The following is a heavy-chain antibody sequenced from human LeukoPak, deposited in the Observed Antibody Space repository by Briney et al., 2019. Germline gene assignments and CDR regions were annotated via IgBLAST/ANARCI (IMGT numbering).Heavy chain of an antibody. CDR2: ISAYNGNT. CDR3: ARDIVLMGFGWFDP. CDR1: GYTFTSYG. D-gene: IGHD2-8*01. V-gene: IGHV1-18*01. Sequence: WASVKVSCKASGYTFTSYGISWVRQAPGQGLEWMGWISAYNGNTNYAQKLQGRVTMTTDTSTSTAYMELRSLRSDDTAVYYCARDIVLMGFGWFDPWGQGTLVTVSS. J-gene: IGHJ5*02.